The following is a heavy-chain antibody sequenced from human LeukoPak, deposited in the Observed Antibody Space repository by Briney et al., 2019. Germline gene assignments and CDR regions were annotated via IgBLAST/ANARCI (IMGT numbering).Heavy chain of an antibody. CDR2: IFYSGST. CDR3: ARVYYGRSYDYWYFDL. V-gene: IGHV4-59*01. J-gene: IGHJ2*01. Sequence: PSETLSLTCTVSGGSISGYYWSWIRQPPGKGLEWIGYIFYSGSTNYNPSLKSRVTISVDTSKNQFSLKLGYVTAADTAVYFCARVYYGRSYDYWYFDLWGRGTLVTVSS. D-gene: IGHD3-10*01. CDR1: GGSISGYY.